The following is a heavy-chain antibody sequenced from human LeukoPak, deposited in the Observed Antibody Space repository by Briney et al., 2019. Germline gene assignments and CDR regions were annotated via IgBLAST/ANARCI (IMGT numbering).Heavy chain of an antibody. J-gene: IGHJ4*02. CDR2: INTDGSEE. V-gene: IGHV3-7*01. CDR1: GFTFSHYW. CDR3: VRDGGVSGYDLLDY. D-gene: IGHD5-12*01. Sequence: PGGSLRLSCAASGFTFSHYWMTWVRQAPGKGREGVAQINTDGSEEYYMDSVKARFTISRDNAKNSVFLQMNSLRAEDTAVYYCVRDGGVSGYDLLDYWGQGTLVTVSS.